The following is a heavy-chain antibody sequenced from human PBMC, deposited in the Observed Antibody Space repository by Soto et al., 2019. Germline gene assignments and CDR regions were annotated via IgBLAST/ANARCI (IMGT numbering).Heavy chain of an antibody. D-gene: IGHD3-10*01. CDR2: TSSDGKTT. V-gene: IGHV3-30*04. CDR1: GFAFSTYA. J-gene: IGHJ3*02. CDR3: ARENYYSGISGPTTHGALDI. Sequence: WGTLRLSCVASGFAFSTYAMNWVRQAPDKGMEWVAVTSSDGKTTFYADSVKGRFTISRDSPKNTLYLQMDSLRPDDTAVFYCARENYYSGISGPTTHGALDIWGQGTMVIVSS.